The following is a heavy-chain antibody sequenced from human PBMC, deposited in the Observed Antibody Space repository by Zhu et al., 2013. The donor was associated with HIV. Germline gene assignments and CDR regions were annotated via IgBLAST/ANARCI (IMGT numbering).Heavy chain of an antibody. CDR2: INPTSGNR. CDR1: GYSFNNFY. J-gene: IGHJ4*02. CDR3: ARGKAGRVQYFDWSFDY. D-gene: IGHD3-9*01. Sequence: QVQLVQSGAEVRKPGASVKVSCKASGYSFNNFYIHWVRQAPGQGLEWMGWINPTSGNRGYTQEFQGRVTFTRNTSTSTAYMEVSSLRFEDTAVYYCARGKAGRVQYFDWSFDYWGQGTLVTVSS. V-gene: IGHV1-8*03.